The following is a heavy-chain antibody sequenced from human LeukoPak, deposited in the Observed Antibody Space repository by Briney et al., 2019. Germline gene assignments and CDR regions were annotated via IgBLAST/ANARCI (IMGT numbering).Heavy chain of an antibody. Sequence: GRSLRLSCAASGFTFSRFGMHWVRQAPGKGLEWVAVIWYDGSNKYYADSVKGRFTISRDNSKNTLYLEMNSLRAEDTAVYYCARDYYYDSSGYWDYYFEYWGQGTLVSVSS. J-gene: IGHJ4*02. CDR3: ARDYYYDSSGYWDYYFEY. V-gene: IGHV3-33*01. D-gene: IGHD3-22*01. CDR1: GFTFSRFG. CDR2: IWYDGSNK.